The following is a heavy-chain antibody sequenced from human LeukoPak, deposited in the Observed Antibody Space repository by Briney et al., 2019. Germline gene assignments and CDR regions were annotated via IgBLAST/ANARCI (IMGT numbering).Heavy chain of an antibody. D-gene: IGHD4-23*01. Sequence: GGSLRLSCTASGFTFSNYGMHWVRQAPGKGLEWMATISYDGNNNYYTYSVKGRFTVSRDDSKNTLYLQMNSLRGEDTGVYYCARDRGGNEFDYWGQGTLVTVSS. CDR3: ARDRGGNEFDY. V-gene: IGHV3-30*03. J-gene: IGHJ4*02. CDR2: ISYDGNNN. CDR1: GFTFSNYG.